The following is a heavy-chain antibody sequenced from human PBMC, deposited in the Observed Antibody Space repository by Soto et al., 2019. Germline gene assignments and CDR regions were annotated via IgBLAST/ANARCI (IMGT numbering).Heavy chain of an antibody. V-gene: IGHV3-7*01. CDR3: ARSVPYGSGSYFWGLFDY. J-gene: IGHJ4*02. CDR2: IKQDGSEK. CDR1: GFTFSSYW. D-gene: IGHD3-10*01. Sequence: VQLVESGGGLVMPGESLRLSCAASGFTFSSYWMSWVRQAPGKGLEWVANIKQDGSEKYYVDSVKGRFTISRDNAKNSLYLQMNSLRAEDTAVYYCARSVPYGSGSYFWGLFDYWGQGTLVTVSS.